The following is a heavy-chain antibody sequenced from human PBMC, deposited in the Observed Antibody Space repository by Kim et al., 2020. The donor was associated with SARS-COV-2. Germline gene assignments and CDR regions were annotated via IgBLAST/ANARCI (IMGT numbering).Heavy chain of an antibody. V-gene: IGHV4-34*01. D-gene: IGHD3-22*01. Sequence: SETLSLTCAVYGGSFSGYYWSWIRQPPGNGREWIGEINYRGSTNYNPSLKSRVTISVDTSKNQFSLKLSSVTAADTAVYYCARFKEEVSMIVGVITAVSSYLDYWGQVTLVTVSS. CDR1: GGSFSGYY. J-gene: IGHJ4*02. CDR3: ARFKEEVSMIVGVITAVSSYLDY. CDR2: INYRGST.